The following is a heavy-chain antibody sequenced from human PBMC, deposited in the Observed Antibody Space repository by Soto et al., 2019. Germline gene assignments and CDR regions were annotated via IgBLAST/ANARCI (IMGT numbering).Heavy chain of an antibody. CDR2: ISSDATNK. V-gene: IGHV3-30*18. J-gene: IGHJ6*02. D-gene: IGHD3-10*02. Sequence: RSLRLSCAASGFTLSRYGIHWVRQAPGKGLEWVALISSDATNKYYVDSVKGRFTISRDNSKNTLYLQMNSLRVEDTAVYYCAKDWDYVIPVRYYFYGMDVWGQGTTVTVSS. CDR1: GFTLSRYG. CDR3: AKDWDYVIPVRYYFYGMDV.